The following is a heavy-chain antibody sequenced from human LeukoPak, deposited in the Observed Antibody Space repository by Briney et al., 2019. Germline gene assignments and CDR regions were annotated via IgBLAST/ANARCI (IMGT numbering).Heavy chain of an antibody. J-gene: IGHJ3*02. CDR3: VREPLGDYGGNTDAFDI. D-gene: IGHD4-23*01. V-gene: IGHV3-74*01. Sequence: GGSLRLSCAASGFTFSRYWMHWVRQAPAKGLVWVSRINTDGTSSSYADFVKGRFTVSRDNSKNTLYLQMNSLRAEDTAVYYCVREPLGDYGGNTDAFDIWGQGTMGTVSS. CDR2: INTDGTSS. CDR1: GFTFSRYW.